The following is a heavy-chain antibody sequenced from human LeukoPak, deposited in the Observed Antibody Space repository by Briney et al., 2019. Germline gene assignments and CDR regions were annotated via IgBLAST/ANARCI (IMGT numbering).Heavy chain of an antibody. Sequence: GSLRLSCAASGFTFSSYAMSWVRQAPGKGLEWASAISGSGGSTYYADSVKGRFTISRDNSKNTLYLQMNSLRAEDTAVNYSAKDREIYGGYSNRFDHWGQGTLVTVSS. D-gene: IGHD5-12*01. J-gene: IGHJ4*02. CDR1: GFTFSSYA. CDR3: AKDREIYGGYSNRFDH. CDR2: ISGSGGST. V-gene: IGHV3-23*01.